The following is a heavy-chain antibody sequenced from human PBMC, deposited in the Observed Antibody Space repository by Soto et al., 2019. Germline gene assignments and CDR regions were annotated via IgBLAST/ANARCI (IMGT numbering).Heavy chain of an antibody. D-gene: IGHD1-26*01. Sequence: ASVKVSCKASGYTFTGYYMHWVRQAPGQGLEWMGWINPNSGGTNYAQKFQGWVTMTRDTSISTAYMELSRLRSDDTAVYYCARALRWGGSYPDYYYYGMDVWGQGTTVTVSS. CDR3: ARALRWGGSYPDYYYYGMDV. CDR2: INPNSGGT. CDR1: GYTFTGYY. J-gene: IGHJ6*02. V-gene: IGHV1-2*04.